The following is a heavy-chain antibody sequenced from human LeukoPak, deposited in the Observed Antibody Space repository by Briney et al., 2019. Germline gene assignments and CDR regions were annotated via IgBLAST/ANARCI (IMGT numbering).Heavy chain of an antibody. J-gene: IGHJ6*03. Sequence: GGSLRLSCAASGFTFSSYNMNWVRQAPGKGLEWVSSITSSSSYIYYADSVKGRFTISRDNAKNSLYLQMNSLRAEDTAVYYCARDIDNPHMDVWGKGTTVTISS. D-gene: IGHD1-14*01. CDR1: GFTFSSYN. V-gene: IGHV3-21*01. CDR3: ARDIDNPHMDV. CDR2: ITSSSSYI.